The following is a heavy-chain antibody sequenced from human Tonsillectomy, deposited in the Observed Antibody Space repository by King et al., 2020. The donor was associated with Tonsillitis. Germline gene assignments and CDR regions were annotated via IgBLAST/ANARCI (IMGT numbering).Heavy chain of an antibody. V-gene: IGHV3-74*03. J-gene: IGHJ4*02. CDR3: AREVAGTRYFDY. D-gene: IGHD6-19*01. CDR2: IYSNGRFT. CDR1: GVTFSSYW. Sequence: EVQLVESGGGLVQPGGSLRLSCAASGVTFSSYWMHWVRQAPGKGLVWVSRIYSNGRFTTYADSVKGRLTISRDNANNTLYLQMKSLGAEDTAVYYCAREVAGTRYFDYWGQGTLVTVSS.